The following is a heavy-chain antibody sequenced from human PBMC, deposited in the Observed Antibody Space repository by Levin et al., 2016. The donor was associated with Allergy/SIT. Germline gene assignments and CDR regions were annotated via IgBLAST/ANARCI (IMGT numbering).Heavy chain of an antibody. J-gene: IGHJ4*02. CDR1: GFTFSSYA. Sequence: GGSLRLSCAASGFTFSSYAMHWVRQAPGKGLEYVSAISSNGGSTYYADSVKGRFTISRDNSKNTLYLQMSSLRAEDTAVYYCVFGHYYDSSGYYWGLFDYWGQGTLVTVSS. CDR2: ISSNGGST. D-gene: IGHD3-22*01. CDR3: VFGHYYDSSGYYWGLFDY. V-gene: IGHV3-64D*09.